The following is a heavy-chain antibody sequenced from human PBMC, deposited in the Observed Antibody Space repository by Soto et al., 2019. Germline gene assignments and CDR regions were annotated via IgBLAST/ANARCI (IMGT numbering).Heavy chain of an antibody. CDR1: GYSFTSYW. D-gene: IGHD6-13*01. CDR2: IYPGDSDT. J-gene: IGHJ6*02. Sequence: GESLKISCKGSGYSFTSYWIGWVRQMPGKGLEWIGIIYPGDSDTRYSPSFQGQVTISADKSISTAYLQWSSLKASDTAMYYCASRIAAAGPGYYGMDVWGQGTTVTVSS. V-gene: IGHV5-51*01. CDR3: ASRIAAAGPGYYGMDV.